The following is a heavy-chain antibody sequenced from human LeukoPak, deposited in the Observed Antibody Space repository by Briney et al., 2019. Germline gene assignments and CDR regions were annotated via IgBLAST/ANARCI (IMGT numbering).Heavy chain of an antibody. Sequence: PGGSLRLSCAASGFTFSSYAMSWVRQAPGKGLEWVSAISGSGGSTYYADSVKGRFTISRDNSKNTLYLQMNSLRAEDTAVYYCAKNMIVVVESFGDCWGQRTLVTVSS. D-gene: IGHD3-22*01. CDR1: GFTFSSYA. V-gene: IGHV3-23*01. CDR3: AKNMIVVVESFGDC. CDR2: ISGSGGST. J-gene: IGHJ4*02.